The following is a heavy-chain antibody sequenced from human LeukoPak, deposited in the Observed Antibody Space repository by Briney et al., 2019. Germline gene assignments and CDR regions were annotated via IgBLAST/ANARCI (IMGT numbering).Heavy chain of an antibody. Sequence: ASVNVSCKASGYTFTGYSMHWVRQAPGQGHEWMGWINPKSGGTNYAQKFQGRVTMNRDTSISIAYMELSRLTSDDTAVYYCARDGLVPAAILWGQGTLVTVSS. CDR2: INPKSGGT. J-gene: IGHJ4*02. CDR1: GYTFTGYS. V-gene: IGHV1-2*02. D-gene: IGHD2-2*02. CDR3: ARDGLVPAAIL.